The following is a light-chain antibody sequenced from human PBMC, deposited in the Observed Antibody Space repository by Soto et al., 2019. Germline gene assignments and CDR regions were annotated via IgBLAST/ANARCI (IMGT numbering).Light chain of an antibody. J-gene: IGLJ2*01. V-gene: IGLV1-44*01. CDR1: SSNIGSHT. CDR3: GGWDDSLSGPV. Sequence: QSVLTQPPSASGTPGQRITISCSGSSSNIGSHTVNWHQQVPGTAPKLLIYSNNERPSGVPDRFSGSKSGTSASLAISGLQSGDEADYYCGGWDDSLSGPVFGGGTKLTVL. CDR2: SNN.